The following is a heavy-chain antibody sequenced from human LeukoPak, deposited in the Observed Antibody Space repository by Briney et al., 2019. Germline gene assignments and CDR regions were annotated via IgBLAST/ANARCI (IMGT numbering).Heavy chain of an antibody. D-gene: IGHD5-12*01. CDR3: ARGSDSTQSGYDFPLPFDY. J-gene: IGHJ4*02. Sequence: GGSLRLSCAASGFTFSSYSMNWVRQAPGKGLEWVSSISSSSSYIYYADSVKGRFTISRDNAKNSLYPQMNSLRAEDTAVYYCARGSDSTQSGYDFPLPFDYWGQGTLVTVSS. V-gene: IGHV3-21*01. CDR2: ISSSSSYI. CDR1: GFTFSSYS.